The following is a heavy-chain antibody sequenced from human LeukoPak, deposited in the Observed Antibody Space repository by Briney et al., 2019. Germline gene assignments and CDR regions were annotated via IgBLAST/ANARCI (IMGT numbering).Heavy chain of an antibody. V-gene: IGHV3-23*01. CDR1: GFRLSTYG. D-gene: IGHD6-13*01. J-gene: IGHJ4*02. CDR2: IPTKGGIT. Sequence: PGRSQRLSYPDSGFRLSTYGTSWVSQAPREWMEWVTGIPTKGGITYYAHSVKGPFSIYRATSKNTLCIQMNSQRAEDTAITYLAKGARGAAGPDRGIHWGQGALVTVSS. CDR3: AKGARGAAGPDRGIH.